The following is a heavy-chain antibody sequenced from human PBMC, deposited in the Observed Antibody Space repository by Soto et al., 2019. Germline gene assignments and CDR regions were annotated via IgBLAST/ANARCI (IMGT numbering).Heavy chain of an antibody. Sequence: EVQLVESGGGLVQPGGSLRLSCAASGLTFSSSWMSWARQAPGKGLQWVANIKEDGSEEYYLDSVKGRFTISSDNAKNSLYLQMNSLTAEDTAVYYCARDLGYQTLDYWGQGTLVIVSS. D-gene: IGHD6-25*01. CDR2: IKEDGSEE. CDR3: ARDLGYQTLDY. J-gene: IGHJ4*02. V-gene: IGHV3-7*01. CDR1: GLTFSSSW.